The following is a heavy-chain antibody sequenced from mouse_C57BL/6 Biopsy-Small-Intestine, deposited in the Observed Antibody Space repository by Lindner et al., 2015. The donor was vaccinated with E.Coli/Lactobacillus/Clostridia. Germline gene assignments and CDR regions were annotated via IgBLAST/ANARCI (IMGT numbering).Heavy chain of an antibody. Sequence: VQLQESGPELVKPGASVKISCKASGYSFTDYNMNWVKQSNGKSLEWIGVINPNYGTTSYNQKFKGKATLTVDQSSSTAYMELHSLTSEDSAVYYCASLTGTKGYFDYWGQGTTLTVSS. D-gene: IGHD4-1*01. CDR2: INPNYGTT. CDR3: ASLTGTKGYFDY. J-gene: IGHJ2*01. CDR1: GYSFTDYN. V-gene: IGHV1-39*01.